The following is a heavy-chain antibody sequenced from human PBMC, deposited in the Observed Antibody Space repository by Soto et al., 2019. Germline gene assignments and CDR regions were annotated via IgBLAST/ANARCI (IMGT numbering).Heavy chain of an antibody. CDR2: INQDGTLK. V-gene: IGHV3-7*03. Sequence: EVQLVESGGGLVQPGGSLRLSCAASGLTFNNYWMSWVRQAPGKGLEWVASINQDGTLKYYVDSVKGRFTISRDNAQNSSFLQMISLRAEDTAVYYCARWQSSGWYLDVWGQGTLLSVSS. CDR3: ARWQSSGWYLDV. J-gene: IGHJ4*02. CDR1: GLTFNNYW. D-gene: IGHD6-19*01.